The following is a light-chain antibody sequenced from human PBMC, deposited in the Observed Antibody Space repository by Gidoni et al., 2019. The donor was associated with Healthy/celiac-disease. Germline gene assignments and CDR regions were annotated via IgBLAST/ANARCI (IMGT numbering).Light chain of an antibody. V-gene: IGLV2-14*01. Sequence: PGQSITISCTGTSSEVGGYNDVAWYQQHPGKAHKLMIYEVSNRPSGGSNRFSGSKSGNTASLTISGLQAEDEADNYCRSYTSSSTNWVFGGGTKLTVL. J-gene: IGLJ3*02. CDR3: RSYTSSSTNWV. CDR1: SSEVGGYND. CDR2: EVS.